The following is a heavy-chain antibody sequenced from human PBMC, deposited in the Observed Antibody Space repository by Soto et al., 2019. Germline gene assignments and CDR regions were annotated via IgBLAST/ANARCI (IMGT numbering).Heavy chain of an antibody. CDR2: IHHSGAT. V-gene: IGHV4-4*02. Sequence: SETLSLTCAVSGDSITGDNWWSWVRQPPGKGLEWIGEIHHSGATNYNPSLKGRVTISVDKSKNKFSLKLNSVTAADTAMFYCATQGFYRMGVWGRGTTVTVSS. CDR3: ATQGFYRMGV. J-gene: IGHJ6*02. CDR1: GDSITGDNW.